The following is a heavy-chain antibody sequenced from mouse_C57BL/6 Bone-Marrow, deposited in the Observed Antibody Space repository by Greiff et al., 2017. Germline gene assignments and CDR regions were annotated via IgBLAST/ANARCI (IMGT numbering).Heavy chain of an antibody. Sequence: EVQLQQSVAELVRPGASVKLSCTASGFNIKNTYMHWVKQRPEQGLEWIGRIDPANGNTKYAPTFQGKATLTADTSSNTAYLQLSSLTSEDTAIYYCAVDYYGSSPAPCAYWGQGTRVTVSA. V-gene: IGHV14-3*01. CDR2: IDPANGNT. D-gene: IGHD1-1*01. CDR3: AVDYYGSSPAPCAY. CDR1: GFNIKNTY. J-gene: IGHJ3*01.